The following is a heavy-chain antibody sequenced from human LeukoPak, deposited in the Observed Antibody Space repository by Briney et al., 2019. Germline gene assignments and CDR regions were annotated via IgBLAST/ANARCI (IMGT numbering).Heavy chain of an antibody. CDR1: GFTFDDYA. V-gene: IGHV3-9*01. CDR2: ICWNSGSI. D-gene: IGHD3-22*01. CDR3: AKDTDQYYYDSSGYYHDAFDI. Sequence: GGSLRLSCAVSGFTFDDYAMHWVRQAPGKGLEWVSGICWNSGSIGYADSVKGRFIISRDNAKNSLYLQMSSLRADDTALYYCAKDTDQYYYDSSGYYHDAFDIWGQGTMVTVSS. J-gene: IGHJ3*02.